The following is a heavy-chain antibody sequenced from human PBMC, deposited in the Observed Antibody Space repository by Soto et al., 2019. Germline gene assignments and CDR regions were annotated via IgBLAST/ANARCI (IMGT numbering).Heavy chain of an antibody. Sequence: GASVKVSCKASGYTFTSYYMHWVRQAPGQGLEWMGIINPSGGSTSYAQKFQGRVTMTRDTSTSTVYMELSSLRSEDTAVYYCARASRSGGTRPKMYYYYMDFWGKGTTVTCSS. D-gene: IGHD2-2*01. CDR1: GYTFTSYY. J-gene: IGHJ6*03. CDR2: INPSGGST. CDR3: ARASRSGGTRPKMYYYYMDF. V-gene: IGHV1-46*03.